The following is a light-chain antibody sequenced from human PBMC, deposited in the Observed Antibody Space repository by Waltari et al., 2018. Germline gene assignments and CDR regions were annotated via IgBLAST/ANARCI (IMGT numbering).Light chain of an antibody. CDR2: KAS. CDR1: QSISDW. Sequence: DIQMTQFPVTLSASVGDRVTITCRASQSISDWLAWFQQKPGKAPKLLIYKASTLHTGVPSRFSGSGSGSEFTLTINSLQADDFATYFCQQYDAYPYTFGQGTKLEI. J-gene: IGKJ2*01. V-gene: IGKV1-5*03. CDR3: QQYDAYPYT.